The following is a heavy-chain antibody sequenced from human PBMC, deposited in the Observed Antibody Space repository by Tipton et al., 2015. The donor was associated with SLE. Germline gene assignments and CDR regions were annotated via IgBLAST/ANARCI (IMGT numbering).Heavy chain of an antibody. Sequence: LRLSCAVSGHSISSGYYWDWIRQPPGKGLEWIGSIFHSGSTYYNQSLKSRVTISVDTSKNQFSLKLSSVTAADTAVYYCARDRSGLVVFAMHDAFDLWGQGTLVTVSS. CDR1: GHSISSGYY. CDR2: IFHSGST. V-gene: IGHV4-38-2*02. J-gene: IGHJ3*01. CDR3: ARDRSGLVVFAMHDAFDL. D-gene: IGHD2-8*02.